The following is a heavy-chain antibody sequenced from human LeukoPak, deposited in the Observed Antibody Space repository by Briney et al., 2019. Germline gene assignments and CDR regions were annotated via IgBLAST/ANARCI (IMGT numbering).Heavy chain of an antibody. V-gene: IGHV1-3*01. CDR1: GYTFTSCA. CDR2: INAGNGNT. J-gene: IGHJ4*02. D-gene: IGHD2-15*01. Sequence: ASVKVSCKASGYTFTSCAMHWVRQAPGQRLEWMGWINAGNGNTKYSQKFQGRVTITRDTSASTAYMELSSLRSEDTAVYYCARGGLVVAATIDYWGQGTLVPVSS. CDR3: ARGGLVVAATIDY.